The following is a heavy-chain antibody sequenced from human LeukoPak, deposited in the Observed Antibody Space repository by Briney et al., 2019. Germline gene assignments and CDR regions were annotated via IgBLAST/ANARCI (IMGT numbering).Heavy chain of an antibody. J-gene: IGHJ1*01. CDR3: AKTPYSSSWYYFQH. CDR2: ISGSGGST. CDR1: GFTFSSYA. V-gene: IGHV3-23*01. D-gene: IGHD6-13*01. Sequence: GGSLRLSCAACGFTFSSYAMSWVRHAPGKGLEWGSAISGSGGSTYYADSVKGRFTISRDNSKNTLYLQMNSLRAEDTAVYYCAKTPYSSSWYYFQHWGQGTLVTVSS.